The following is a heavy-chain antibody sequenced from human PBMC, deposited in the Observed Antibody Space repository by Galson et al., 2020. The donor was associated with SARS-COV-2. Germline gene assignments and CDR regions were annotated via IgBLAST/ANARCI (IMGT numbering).Heavy chain of an antibody. V-gene: IGHV4-30-2*01. CDR2: IYHSGST. CDR1: GGSISSGGYS. CDR3: ARGYDSSSKPQGFDP. D-gene: IGHD3-22*01. Sequence: SETLSLTCAVSGGSISSGGYSWSWIRQPPGKGLEWIWYIYHSGSTYYNPSLKSRVTISVDRSKNQFSLKLSSVTAADTAVYYCARGYDSSSKPQGFDPWGQGTLVTVSS. J-gene: IGHJ5*02.